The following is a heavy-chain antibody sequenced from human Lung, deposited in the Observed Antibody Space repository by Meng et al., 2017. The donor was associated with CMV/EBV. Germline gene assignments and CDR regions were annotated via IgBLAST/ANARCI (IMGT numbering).Heavy chain of an antibody. D-gene: IGHD6-25*01. CDR3: AKGPGYQAAKFYFAY. CDR1: GFNFGNYA. V-gene: IGHV3-9*01. J-gene: IGHJ4*02. Sequence: SLKISCAGSGFNFGNYAMHWVRQAPGKGLEWVSSISWNSGNMGYADSVAGRFTISRDNAKKSVYLQMNSLRPEDTALYYCAKGPGYQAAKFYFAYWGQGTLVTVSS. CDR2: ISWNSGNM.